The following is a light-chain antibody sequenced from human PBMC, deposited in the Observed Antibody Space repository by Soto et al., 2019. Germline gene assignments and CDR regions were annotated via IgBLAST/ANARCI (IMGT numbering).Light chain of an antibody. V-gene: IGKV1-39*01. Sequence: DIQMTQSPSSLAASVGDRVTITCRTSQSISTYLNWYQQKPGEAPKLLIYAASSLQGGVPSRFSGSGSGTDFTLTISTLEPEDFATYYCQQSHSTPITFGQGTRLEIK. CDR2: AAS. CDR1: QSISTY. CDR3: QQSHSTPIT. J-gene: IGKJ5*01.